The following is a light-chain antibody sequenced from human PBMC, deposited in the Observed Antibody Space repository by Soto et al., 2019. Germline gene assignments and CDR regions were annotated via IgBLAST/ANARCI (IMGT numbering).Light chain of an antibody. CDR1: QSVSKY. Sequence: EIVLTQSPGTLALSPGEGATLSCRASQSVSKYLAWYQQKPGQAPRLLIYGASSRATGIPDSFSGSGSGTDFTLTISRLEPEDFAVYYCQQYGGSPQTFGXGTKVDIK. V-gene: IGKV3-20*01. CDR3: QQYGGSPQT. CDR2: GAS. J-gene: IGKJ1*01.